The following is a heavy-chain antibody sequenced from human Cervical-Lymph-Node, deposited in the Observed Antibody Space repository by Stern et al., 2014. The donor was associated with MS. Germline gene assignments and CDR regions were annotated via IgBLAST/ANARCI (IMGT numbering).Heavy chain of an antibody. V-gene: IGHV1-2*04. CDR3: AREGATVTQFYYYYGMDV. Sequence: QVQLVQSGAEVKKPGASVKVSCKASGYTFTGYYMHWVRQAPGQGLEWMGWINPNSGGTNYAQKFQGWVTMTRDTSISTAYMELSRLRSDDTAVYYCAREGATVTQFYYYYGMDVWGQGTTVTVSS. CDR1: GYTFTGYY. CDR2: INPNSGGT. J-gene: IGHJ6*02. D-gene: IGHD4-17*01.